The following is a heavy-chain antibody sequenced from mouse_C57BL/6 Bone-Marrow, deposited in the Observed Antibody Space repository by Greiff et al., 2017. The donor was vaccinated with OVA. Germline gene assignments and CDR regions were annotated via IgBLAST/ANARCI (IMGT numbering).Heavy chain of an antibody. CDR3: TSYGNFDY. D-gene: IGHD2-1*01. J-gene: IGHJ2*01. CDR1: GFNIKDDY. Sequence: VQLQQSGAELVRPGASVKLSCTASGFNIKDDYMHWVKQRPEQGLEWIGWIDPANGETEYASKFKGKATITADTSSNTAYLQLSSLTSEDTAVYYCTSYGNFDYGGQGTTLTVSS. CDR2: IDPANGET. V-gene: IGHV14-4*01.